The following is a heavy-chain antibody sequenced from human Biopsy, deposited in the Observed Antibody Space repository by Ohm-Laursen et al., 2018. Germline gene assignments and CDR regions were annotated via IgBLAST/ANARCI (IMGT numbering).Heavy chain of an antibody. CDR2: INPSGSTT. J-gene: IGHJ4*02. CDR3: ARSTGWYGDLYYFDY. CDR1: EYSFTSYY. V-gene: IGHV1-46*01. D-gene: IGHD6-19*01. Sequence: ASVKVSCKASEYSFTSYYMHWVRQAPGQGLEWMGMINPSGSTTSYPQIFQGRVTMTRDTSKSTVYMELSSLRSADTAVYFCARSTGWYGDLYYFDYWGQGTLVTVSS.